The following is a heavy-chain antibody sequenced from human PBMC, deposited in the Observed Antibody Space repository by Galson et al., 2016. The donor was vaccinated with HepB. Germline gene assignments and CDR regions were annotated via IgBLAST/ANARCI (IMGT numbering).Heavy chain of an antibody. CDR3: ARSLGSTTNYGLDV. V-gene: IGHV3-53*01. D-gene: IGHD1-26*01. J-gene: IGHJ6*02. Sequence: SLRLSCAASGFTVRSNYMHWVRQAPGKGLEWVSVIHSGGATYYAGSVVGRFSISRDNSKNTMALHMSGLRAEDTAVYSCARSLGSTTNYGLDVWGQGTAVSVS. CDR2: IHSGGAT. CDR1: GFTVRSNY.